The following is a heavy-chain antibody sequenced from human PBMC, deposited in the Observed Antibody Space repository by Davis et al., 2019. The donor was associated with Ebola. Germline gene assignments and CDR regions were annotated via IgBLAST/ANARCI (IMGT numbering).Heavy chain of an antibody. CDR1: GFTFSVYY. CDR3: ARAPSGYSSSFDY. Sequence: GGSLRLSCAASGFTFSVYYMSWIRQAPGKGPEWVSSISSSASYKNYADSVKGRFTISRDNSKNTLYLQMNSLRAEDTAVYYCARAPSGYSSSFDYWGQGTLVTVSS. CDR2: ISSSASYK. J-gene: IGHJ4*02. D-gene: IGHD6-13*01. V-gene: IGHV3-11*06.